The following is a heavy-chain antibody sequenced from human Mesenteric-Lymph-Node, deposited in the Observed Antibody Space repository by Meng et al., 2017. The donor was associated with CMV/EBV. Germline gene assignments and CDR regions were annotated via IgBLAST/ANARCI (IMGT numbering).Heavy chain of an antibody. D-gene: IGHD6-13*01. J-gene: IGHJ6*02. Sequence: SETLSLTCAVYGGSFSGYYWSWIRQPPGKGLEWIGEINHSGSTNYNSSLKSRVTISVDTSKNQFSLKLSSVTTADTAVYYCARQGAAGPREFAMDVWGQGTTVTVSS. CDR2: INHSGST. V-gene: IGHV4-34*01. CDR3: ARQGAAGPREFAMDV. CDR1: GGSFSGYY.